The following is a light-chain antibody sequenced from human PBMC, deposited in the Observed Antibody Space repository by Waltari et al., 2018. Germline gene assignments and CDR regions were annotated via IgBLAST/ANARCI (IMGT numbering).Light chain of an antibody. CDR3: CSYAGSYTFGV. V-gene: IGLV2-11*01. CDR2: DVS. CDR1: SSDVGGYNY. Sequence: QSALTQPRSVSGSPAPSVTISCTGTSSDVGGYNYVPWYQQHPGKAPKLMIYDVSKRPSGVPDRFSGSKSGNTASLTISGLQAEDEADYYCCSYAGSYTFGVFGTGTKVTVL. J-gene: IGLJ1*01.